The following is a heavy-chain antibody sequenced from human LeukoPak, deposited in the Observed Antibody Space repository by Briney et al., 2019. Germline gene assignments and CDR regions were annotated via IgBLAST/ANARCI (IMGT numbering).Heavy chain of an antibody. D-gene: IGHD6-13*01. V-gene: IGHV3-74*01. CDR2: INPDGSTT. J-gene: IGHJ4*02. Sequence: PGGSLRLSCAASGFTSSSYWMYWVRQAPGKRLLWVSAINPDGSTTSYVDSVKGRFSISRDNAKNTLYLQMNSLRAEDTAVYYCAKNGKQQLFGDYWGQGTLVTVSS. CDR3: AKNGKQQLFGDY. CDR1: GFTSSSYW.